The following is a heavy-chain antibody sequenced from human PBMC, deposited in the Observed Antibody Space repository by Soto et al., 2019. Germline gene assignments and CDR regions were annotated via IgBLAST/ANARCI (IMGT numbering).Heavy chain of an antibody. CDR1: GYTFTDYG. J-gene: IGHJ4*02. Sequence: QVPLVQSGADVKKPGASVRVSCTASGYTFTDYGITWVRQAPGQGLEWMGWISAKNGDTNLAQKFRGRVTLTTDTSTGTAYMDLRSRTPDDTAGYYCARDPPETPSDYWGQGTLVTVS. CDR2: ISAKNGDT. V-gene: IGHV1-18*01. CDR3: ARDPPETPSDY.